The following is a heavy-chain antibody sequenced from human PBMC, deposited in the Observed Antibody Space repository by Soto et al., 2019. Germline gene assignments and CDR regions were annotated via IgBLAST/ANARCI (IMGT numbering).Heavy chain of an antibody. CDR1: GGTFSSYA. J-gene: IGHJ4*02. CDR3: ASTGRRWLQLLLFDY. Sequence: QVQLVQSGAEVKKPGSSVKVSCKASGGTFSSYAISWVRQAPGQGLEWMGGIIPIFGTANYAQKFEGRVTITADESTSTAYMELSSLRSEDTAVYYCASTGRRWLQLLLFDYWGQGTLVTVSS. CDR2: IIPIFGTA. D-gene: IGHD5-12*01. V-gene: IGHV1-69*12.